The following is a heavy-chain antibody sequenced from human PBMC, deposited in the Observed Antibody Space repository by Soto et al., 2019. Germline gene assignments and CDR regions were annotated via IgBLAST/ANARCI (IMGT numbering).Heavy chain of an antibody. D-gene: IGHD3-3*01. CDR1: GFTFSSYA. CDR2: ISGSGDST. Sequence: PGGSLRLSCAASGFTFSSYAMSWVRQAPGKGLEWVSAISGSGDSTYYADSVKGRFTISRDNSKNTLYPQMNSLRAEDTAVYYCAKTAGITIFGVAPRSGMDVWGQGTTVTVSS. V-gene: IGHV3-23*01. CDR3: AKTAGITIFGVAPRSGMDV. J-gene: IGHJ6*02.